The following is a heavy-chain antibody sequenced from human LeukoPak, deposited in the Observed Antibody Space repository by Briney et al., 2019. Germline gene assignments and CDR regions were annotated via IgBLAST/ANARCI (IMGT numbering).Heavy chain of an antibody. J-gene: IGHJ6*04. CDR3: ASTIAANYYGSGSLYYYYYGMDV. CDR2: IWYDESNK. CDR1: GFTFSSYG. D-gene: IGHD3-10*01. Sequence: PGRSLRLSCAASGFTFSSYGMHWVRQAPGKGLEWVAVIWYDESNKYYADSVKGRLTISRDNSKNTLYLQMNSLRAEDTAVYYCASTIAANYYGSGSLYYYYYGMDVWGKGTTVTVSS. V-gene: IGHV3-33*01.